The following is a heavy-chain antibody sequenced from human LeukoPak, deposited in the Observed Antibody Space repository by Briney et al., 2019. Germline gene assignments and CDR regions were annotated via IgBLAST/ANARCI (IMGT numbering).Heavy chain of an antibody. J-gene: IGHJ4*02. Sequence: GGSLRLSCAASGFTFDDYGMSWVRQAPGKGLEWVSAISGSGDNTYYADSVKGRFTISRDNAKNSLYLQMNSLRAEDTAVYYCARLYDGSAYHADHFDYWGQGTLVIVSS. CDR1: GFTFDDYG. CDR2: ISGSGDNT. CDR3: ARLYDGSAYHADHFDY. V-gene: IGHV3-23*01. D-gene: IGHD3-22*01.